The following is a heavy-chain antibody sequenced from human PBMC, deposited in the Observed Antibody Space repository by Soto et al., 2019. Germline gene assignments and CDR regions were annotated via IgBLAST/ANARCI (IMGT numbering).Heavy chain of an antibody. Sequence: NPSETLSLTCAVSGGSISSSNWWSWVRQPPGKGLEWIGEIYHSGSTNYNPSLKSRVTISVDKSKNQFSLKLSSVTAADTAVYYCASVGDYYDSSGYLTFDYWGQGTLVTVSS. CDR1: GGSISSSNW. CDR3: ASVGDYYDSSGYLTFDY. D-gene: IGHD3-22*01. V-gene: IGHV4-4*02. CDR2: IYHSGST. J-gene: IGHJ4*02.